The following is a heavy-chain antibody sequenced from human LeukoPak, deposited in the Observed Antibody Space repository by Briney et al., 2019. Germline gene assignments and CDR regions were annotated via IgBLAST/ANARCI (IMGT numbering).Heavy chain of an antibody. J-gene: IGHJ4*02. V-gene: IGHV4-34*01. CDR3: ARAHVNSSFDY. D-gene: IGHD4-11*01. CDR1: GGSFSGYY. CDR2: INHSGST. Sequence: SGTLSLTCAVYGGSFSGYYWSWIRQPPGKGLEWIGEINHSGSTNYNPSLKSRVTISVDTSKNQFSLKLSSVTAADTAVYYCARAHVNSSFDYWGQGTLVTVSS.